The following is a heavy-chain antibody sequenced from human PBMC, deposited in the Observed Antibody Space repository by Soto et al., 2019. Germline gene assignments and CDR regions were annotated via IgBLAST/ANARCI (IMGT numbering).Heavy chain of an antibody. V-gene: IGHV1-69*01. CDR3: ARAKTAMVTRYYYGMDV. Sequence: QVQLVQSGAEVKKPGSSVKVSCKASGGTFSSYAISWVRQAPGQGLEWMGGIIPIFGTATYAQKFQGRVTITADESTSTAYMELSSLRSEDTAVYYCARAKTAMVTRYYYGMDVWGQGTTVTVSS. J-gene: IGHJ6*02. CDR1: GGTFSSYA. CDR2: IIPIFGTA. D-gene: IGHD5-18*01.